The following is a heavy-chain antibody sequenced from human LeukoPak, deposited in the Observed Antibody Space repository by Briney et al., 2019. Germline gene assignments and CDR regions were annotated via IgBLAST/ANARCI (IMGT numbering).Heavy chain of an antibody. J-gene: IGHJ3*02. V-gene: IGHV1-8*03. CDR3: VSGSYYDRRVPGAFDI. CDR1: GYTFTSYD. D-gene: IGHD1-26*01. Sequence: ASVKVSCKASGYTFTSYDINWVRQATGQGLEWMGWMNPNSGNTGYAQKFQGRVTITRNTSISTAYMELSSLRSEDTAVYYCVSGSYYDRRVPGAFDIWGQGTMVTVSS. CDR2: MNPNSGNT.